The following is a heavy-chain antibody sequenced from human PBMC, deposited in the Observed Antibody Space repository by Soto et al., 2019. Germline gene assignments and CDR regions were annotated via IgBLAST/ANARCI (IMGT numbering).Heavy chain of an antibody. D-gene: IGHD2-15*01. J-gene: IGHJ5*02. CDR2: IWYDGSNK. CDR3: ARDSVRYCSGGSCYPWFDP. CDR1: GFTFSSYG. V-gene: IGHV3-33*01. Sequence: GGSLRLSCAASGFTFSSYGMHWVRQAPGKGLEWVVVIWYDGSNKYYADSVKGRFTISRDNSKNTLYLQMNSLRAEDTAVYYCARDSVRYCSGGSCYPWFDPWGQGTLVTVSS.